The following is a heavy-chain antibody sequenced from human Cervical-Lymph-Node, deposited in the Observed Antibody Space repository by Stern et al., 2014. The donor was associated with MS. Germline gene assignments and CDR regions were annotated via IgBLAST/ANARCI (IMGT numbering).Heavy chain of an antibody. CDR1: DGSMSSGGSY. Sequence: QVQLVESGPGLVTPSQTLSLSCTVSDGSMSSGGSYWSWIRPHPGKGLEWIGYIYYHGTIYYNPSLTSRTIISVDTSKKQFSLKLRSVTAADTAVYYCARGLNYDLFGTHKWFDLWGQGTLVTVSS. D-gene: IGHD3-3*01. J-gene: IGHJ5*02. CDR3: ARGLNYDLFGTHKWFDL. V-gene: IGHV4-31*03. CDR2: IYYHGTI.